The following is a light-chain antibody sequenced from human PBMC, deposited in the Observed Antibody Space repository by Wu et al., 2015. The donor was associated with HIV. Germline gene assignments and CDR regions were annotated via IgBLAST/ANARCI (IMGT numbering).Light chain of an antibody. CDR1: QSVNSRN. Sequence: EIVLTQSPGTLSLSPGERATLSCRASQSVNSRNLAWYQQKPGQPPRPLIYGASSRATGIPDRFSGSGSGTDFTLTISRLEAEDFAVYFCQQYADSPRTFGQGTKVEIK. J-gene: IGKJ1*01. V-gene: IGKV3-20*01. CDR3: QQYADSPRT. CDR2: GAS.